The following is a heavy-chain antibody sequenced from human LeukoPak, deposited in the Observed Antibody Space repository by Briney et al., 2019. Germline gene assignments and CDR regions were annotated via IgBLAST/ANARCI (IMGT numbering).Heavy chain of an antibody. CDR1: GGSISSSNW. Sequence: SETLSLTCAVSGGSISSSNWWSWVRQPPGKGLEWIGEIYHSGSTIYNPSLKSRVTISVDKSKNQFSLKLSSVTAADTAVYYCARGDGYNLGNFDYWGQGTLVTVSS. CDR2: IYHSGST. V-gene: IGHV4-4*02. D-gene: IGHD5-24*01. CDR3: ARGDGYNLGNFDY. J-gene: IGHJ4*02.